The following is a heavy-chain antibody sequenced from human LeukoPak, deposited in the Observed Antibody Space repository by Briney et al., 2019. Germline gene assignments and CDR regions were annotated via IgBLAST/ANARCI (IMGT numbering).Heavy chain of an antibody. CDR1: GFTFDDYG. CDR3: ARDGSGFLAPLYYYYMDV. V-gene: IGHV3-20*04. D-gene: IGHD3-10*01. Sequence: PGGSLRLSCAASGFTFDDYGMSWVRQAPGKGLEWVSGINWNGGSTGYADSVKGRFTISRDNAKNSLYLQMNSLRAEDTALYYCARDGSGFLAPLYYYYMDVWGKGTTVTVSS. J-gene: IGHJ6*03. CDR2: INWNGGST.